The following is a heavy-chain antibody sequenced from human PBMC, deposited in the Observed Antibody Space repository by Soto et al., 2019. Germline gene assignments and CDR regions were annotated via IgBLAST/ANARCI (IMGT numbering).Heavy chain of an antibody. V-gene: IGHV3-15*07. J-gene: IGHJ4*02. CDR2: IKSKTDGGTT. D-gene: IGHD3-22*01. CDR3: TTDPVTMIVVVPSSG. CDR1: GFTFSNAW. Sequence: EVQLVESGGGLVKPGGSLRLSCAASGFTFSNAWMNWVRQAPGKGLEWVGRIKSKTDGGTTDYAAPVKGRFTSSRDDSKHTLYLQMNSLKTADTAVYYCTTDPVTMIVVVPSSGWGQGTLVTVSS.